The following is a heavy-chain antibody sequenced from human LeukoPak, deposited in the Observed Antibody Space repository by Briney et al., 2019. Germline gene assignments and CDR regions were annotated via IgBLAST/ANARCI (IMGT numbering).Heavy chain of an antibody. D-gene: IGHD4-17*01. Sequence: GGSLRLSCAASEFPFSSYSMNWVRQAPGKGLEWVSSISSSSSYIYYADSVKGRFTISRDNAKNSLYLQMNSLRAEDTAVYYCARDADYGDYYFDYWGQGTLVTVSS. J-gene: IGHJ4*02. V-gene: IGHV3-21*01. CDR2: ISSSSSYI. CDR1: EFPFSSYS. CDR3: ARDADYGDYYFDY.